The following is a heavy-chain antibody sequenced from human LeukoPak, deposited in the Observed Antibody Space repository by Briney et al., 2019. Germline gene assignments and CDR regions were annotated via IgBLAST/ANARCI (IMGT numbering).Heavy chain of an antibody. D-gene: IGHD6-19*01. CDR1: GASISSGYSY. CDR2: IYYSGST. V-gene: IGHV4-31*03. J-gene: IGHJ4*02. Sequence: SETLSLTCTVSGASISSGYSYWSWIRQHPGKGLEWIGYIYYSGSTYYNPSLKSRVTISVDTSKNQFSLKLSSVTAADTAAYYCARMYSSGWYGDYWGQGTLVTVSA. CDR3: ARMYSSGWYGDY.